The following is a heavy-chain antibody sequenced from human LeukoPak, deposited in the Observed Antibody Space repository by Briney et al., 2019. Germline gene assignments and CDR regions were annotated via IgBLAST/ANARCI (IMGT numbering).Heavy chain of an antibody. Sequence: PSETLSLTCTVSGGSISSYYWSWIRQPPGKGLEWIGYIYYSGSTNYNPSLKSRVTISVDTSKNQFSLKLSSVTAADTAVYYCARAGRGYTYGIDFWGQGTLVPVSS. D-gene: IGHD5-18*01. CDR2: IYYSGST. CDR3: ARAGRGYTYGIDF. CDR1: GGSISSYY. J-gene: IGHJ4*02. V-gene: IGHV4-59*01.